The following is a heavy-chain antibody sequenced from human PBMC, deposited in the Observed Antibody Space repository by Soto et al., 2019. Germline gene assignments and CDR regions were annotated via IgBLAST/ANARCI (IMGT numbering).Heavy chain of an antibody. Sequence: GASVKVSCKTSGYTFTIYGIIWVRQAPGQGLEWMGWISAYNGNTNYAQKLQGRVTMTTDTSTSTAYMELRSLRSDDTAVYYCARDRVLEAFDIWGQGTMVTVSS. CDR2: ISAYNGNT. J-gene: IGHJ3*02. D-gene: IGHD3-3*01. CDR1: GYTFTIYG. V-gene: IGHV1-18*01. CDR3: ARDRVLEAFDI.